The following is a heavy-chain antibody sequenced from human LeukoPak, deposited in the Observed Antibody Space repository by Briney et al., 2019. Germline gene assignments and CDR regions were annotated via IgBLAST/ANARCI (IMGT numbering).Heavy chain of an antibody. Sequence: PGRSLRLSCAASGFTFSYYGMHWVRQAPGKGLERVAIIGYDGTTEYYSDSVKGRFTISRDNSKNTLYLQMNSLTAEDTAVYYCARAGYSSNWYYFEYWGQGTLVTVSS. D-gene: IGHD6-13*01. V-gene: IGHV3-33*01. J-gene: IGHJ4*02. CDR3: ARAGYSSNWYYFEY. CDR1: GFTFSYYG. CDR2: IGYDGTTE.